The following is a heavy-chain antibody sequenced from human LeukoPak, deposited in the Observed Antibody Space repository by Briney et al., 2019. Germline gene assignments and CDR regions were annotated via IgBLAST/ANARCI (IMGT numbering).Heavy chain of an antibody. J-gene: IGHJ4*02. CDR1: GFTFSSYG. CDR2: IRYDGNNE. D-gene: IGHD5-18*01. Sequence: GGSLRLSCAASGFTFSSYGMHWVRQAPGKGLEWVALIRYDGNNEYYADSVKGRFSISRDNSKNTLYLQINSLRAEDTAVYYCVKEAWVGKGDTVMVWGQGTLVTVSS. CDR3: VKEAWVGKGDTVMV. V-gene: IGHV3-30*02.